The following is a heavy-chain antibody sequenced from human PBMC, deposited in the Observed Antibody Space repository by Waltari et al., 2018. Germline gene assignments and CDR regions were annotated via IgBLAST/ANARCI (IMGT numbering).Heavy chain of an antibody. D-gene: IGHD3-22*01. J-gene: IGHJ6*02. Sequence: EVQLVESGGGLIQPGGSLRLSCAASGFTVSSNYMSWVRQAPGKGLEWVSVIYSGGSTYYADSVKGRFTISRDNSKNTLYLQMNSLRAEDTAVYYCASSSGYHPSYYYYYGMDVWGQGTTVTVSS. CDR3: ASSSGYHPSYYYYYGMDV. CDR2: IYSGGST. CDR1: GFTVSSNY. V-gene: IGHV3-53*01.